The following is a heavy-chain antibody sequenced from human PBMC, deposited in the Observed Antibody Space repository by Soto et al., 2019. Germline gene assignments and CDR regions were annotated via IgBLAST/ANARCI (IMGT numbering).Heavy chain of an antibody. CDR3: AREADPYYYDSSGYYHDAFDI. J-gene: IGHJ3*02. Sequence: QVQLVQSGAEVKKPGSSVKVSCKASGGTFSSYAISWVRQAPGQGLEWMGGIIPIFGTANYAQKFQGRVTITEDESTSTANMELSSLRSEDTAVYYCAREADPYYYDSSGYYHDAFDIWGQGTMVTVSS. D-gene: IGHD3-22*01. CDR2: IIPIFGTA. V-gene: IGHV1-69*01. CDR1: GGTFSSYA.